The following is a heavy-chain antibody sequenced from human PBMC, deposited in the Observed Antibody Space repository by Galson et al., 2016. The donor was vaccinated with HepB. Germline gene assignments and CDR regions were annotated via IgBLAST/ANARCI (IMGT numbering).Heavy chain of an antibody. CDR1: GSTFSTYA. Sequence: SLRLSCAASGSTFSTYAMSWVRQAPGKGLEWVSAISGSGGSTYYADSVKGRFTISRDNSKNTLSLQMNSLRAEDTAVYYCAKNDILAGYSAFDYWGQGTLVTVSS. CDR2: ISGSGGST. D-gene: IGHD3-9*01. CDR3: AKNDILAGYSAFDY. V-gene: IGHV3-23*01. J-gene: IGHJ4*02.